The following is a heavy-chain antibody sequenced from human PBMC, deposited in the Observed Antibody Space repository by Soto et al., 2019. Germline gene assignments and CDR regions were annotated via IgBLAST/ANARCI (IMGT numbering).Heavy chain of an antibody. D-gene: IGHD3-10*01. J-gene: IGHJ6*02. Sequence: GGSLRLSCTASGFTFGDYAMSWFRQAPGKGLEWVGFIGSKAYGGTTEYAASVKGRFTISRDDSKSIAYLQMNSLKTEDTAVYYCTRRPTMVRGGVYYYYGMDVWGQGTTVTVSS. V-gene: IGHV3-49*03. CDR1: GFTFGDYA. CDR3: TRRPTMVRGGVYYYYGMDV. CDR2: IGSKAYGGTT.